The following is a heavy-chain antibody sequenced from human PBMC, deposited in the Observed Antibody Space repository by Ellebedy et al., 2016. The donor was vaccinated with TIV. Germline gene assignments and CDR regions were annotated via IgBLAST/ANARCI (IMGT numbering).Heavy chain of an antibody. CDR1: GGSISRGSYY. Sequence: SCTVSGGSISRGSYYWNWIRQYPGKGPEWIGYTYYSGSTYYNPSLKSRVNVSVDTSKNQFSLKLSSVTAADTAVYYCARGKFAAAGIDYWGQGTLVTASS. CDR3: ARGKFAAAGIDY. V-gene: IGHV4-31*02. CDR2: TYYSGST. J-gene: IGHJ4*02. D-gene: IGHD6-13*01.